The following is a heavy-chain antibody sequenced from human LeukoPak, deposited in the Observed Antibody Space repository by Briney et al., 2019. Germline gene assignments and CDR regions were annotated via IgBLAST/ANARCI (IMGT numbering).Heavy chain of an antibody. V-gene: IGHV4-4*07. Sequence: SETLSLTCSVSGGFISNYYWSWIRQPAGKGLEWIGRISTSGNTNYNPSLKSRVTMSVDTSKNQFFLNLNSVTAADTAVYYCARDSRYYDFWSGYLGYWGQGTLVTVSS. D-gene: IGHD3-3*01. J-gene: IGHJ4*02. CDR1: GGFISNYY. CDR2: ISTSGNT. CDR3: ARDSRYYDFWSGYLGY.